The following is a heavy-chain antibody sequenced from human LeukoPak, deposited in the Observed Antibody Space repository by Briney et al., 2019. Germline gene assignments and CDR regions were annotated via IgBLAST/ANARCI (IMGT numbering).Heavy chain of an antibody. J-gene: IGHJ4*02. Sequence: SETLSLTCTVSGDSSSSYYWSWIRQPPGQTLEWIGYIHSSGRTNYNPPLTSRVTMSVDTSKNQFSLKLSSVTAADTAVYYCVRGGGYLPDYWGQGTLVTVSS. CDR3: VRGGGYLPDY. CDR2: IHSSGRT. V-gene: IGHV4-59*01. D-gene: IGHD5-12*01. CDR1: GDSSSSYY.